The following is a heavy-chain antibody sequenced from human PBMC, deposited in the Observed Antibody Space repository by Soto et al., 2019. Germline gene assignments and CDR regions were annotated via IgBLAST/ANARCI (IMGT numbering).Heavy chain of an antibody. Sequence: QVQLVQSGAEVKKPGASVKVSCKVSGYTLNEVALHWVRQAPGKGLEWLGGFDPDEAETIYAQLFQGRVTMTEDTSTDTVYMELSRLRSEDTALYFCTTYHGDYNFDHWGQGTLVTVSS. CDR3: TTYHGDYNFDH. J-gene: IGHJ5*02. CDR2: FDPDEAET. D-gene: IGHD4-17*01. V-gene: IGHV1-24*01. CDR1: GYTLNEVA.